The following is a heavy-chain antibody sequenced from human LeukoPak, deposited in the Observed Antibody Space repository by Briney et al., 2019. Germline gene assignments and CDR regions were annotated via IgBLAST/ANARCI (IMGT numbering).Heavy chain of an antibody. V-gene: IGHV3-7*01. J-gene: IGHJ3*02. CDR1: GFTFSSYW. Sequence: PGGSLRLSCAASGFTFSSYWMSWVRQAPGKGLEWVANIKQDGSEKYYVDSVKGRFTISRDNAKNSLYLQMNSLRAEDTAVYYCAREGTLLQPDAFDIWGQGTMVTVSS. D-gene: IGHD2-15*01. CDR3: AREGTLLQPDAFDI. CDR2: IKQDGSEK.